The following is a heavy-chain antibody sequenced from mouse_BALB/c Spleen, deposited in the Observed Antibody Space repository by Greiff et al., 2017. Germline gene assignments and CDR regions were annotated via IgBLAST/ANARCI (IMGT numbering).Heavy chain of an antibody. J-gene: IGHJ4*01. D-gene: IGHD1-1*01. CDR3: ARFTTRAMDY. CDR2: ISSGSSTI. Sequence: EVKLVESGGGLVQPGGSRKLSCAASGFTFSSFGMPWVRQAPEKGLEWVAYISSGSSTIYYADTVKGRFTISRDNPKNTLFLQMTSLRSEDTAMYYCARFTTRAMDYWGQGTSVTVSS. V-gene: IGHV5-17*02. CDR1: GFTFSSFG.